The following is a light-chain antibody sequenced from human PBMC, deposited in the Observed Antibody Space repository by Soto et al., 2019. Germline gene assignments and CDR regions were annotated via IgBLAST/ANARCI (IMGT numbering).Light chain of an antibody. V-gene: IGKV3D-20*02. CDR2: SAS. J-gene: IGKJ5*01. CDR1: QTVASSY. CDR3: QVRTNWSIA. Sequence: EIVLTQSPGTLSLSPGERATLSCRASQTVASSYLAWYQQKPGEAPRLLIYSASARATGVPDRFIGSGSEADFTLTINNLEPEDFAVYYCQVRTNWSIAFGRGTRLEIK.